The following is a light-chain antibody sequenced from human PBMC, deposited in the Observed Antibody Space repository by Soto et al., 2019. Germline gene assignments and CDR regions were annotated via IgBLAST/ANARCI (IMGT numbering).Light chain of an antibody. CDR2: GAF. V-gene: IGKV3-15*01. CDR3: QQYNDWPLT. Sequence: EIVMTQSPVTLSVSPGERVTLSCRASQSVSSNLAWYQQKPGQAPSLLIYGAFTRATGIPARFSGTGSGTEFTLTISSLQSEDFALYCCQQYNDWPLTLGQGTKVDIK. J-gene: IGKJ1*01. CDR1: QSVSSN.